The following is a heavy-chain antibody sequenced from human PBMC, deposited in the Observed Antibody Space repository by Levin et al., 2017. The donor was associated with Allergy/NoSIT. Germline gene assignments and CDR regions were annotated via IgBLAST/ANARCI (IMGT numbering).Heavy chain of an antibody. Sequence: SGGSLRLSCAASGLTFSSYGMSWVRQAPGKGLEWFATISGSVGSTYYADSVKGRFTISRDNSKNTLHLQMNSLRAEDTAVYYCAKVGSSSVYYHYYMDVWGKGTTVTVAS. J-gene: IGHJ6*03. V-gene: IGHV3-23*01. CDR1: GLTFSSYG. D-gene: IGHD6-13*01. CDR2: ISGSVGST. CDR3: AKVGSSSVYYHYYMDV.